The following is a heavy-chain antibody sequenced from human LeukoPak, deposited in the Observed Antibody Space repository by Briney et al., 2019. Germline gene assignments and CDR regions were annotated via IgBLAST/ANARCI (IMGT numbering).Heavy chain of an antibody. CDR3: AKAEGYDILTGLDY. J-gene: IGHJ4*02. D-gene: IGHD3-9*01. Sequence: QTGGSLRLSCATSGFTFSSYAMSWVRQAPGKELEWVSGIGASGGSTYYADSVKGRFTISRDNSKNTLYLHMNSLRTEDTAVYYCAKAEGYDILTGLDYWGQGTLVTVSS. CDR2: IGASGGST. V-gene: IGHV3-23*01. CDR1: GFTFSSYA.